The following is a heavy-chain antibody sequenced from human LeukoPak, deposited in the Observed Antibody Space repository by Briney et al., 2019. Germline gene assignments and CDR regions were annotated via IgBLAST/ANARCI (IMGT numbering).Heavy chain of an antibody. CDR2: IVPIFGTA. D-gene: IGHD2-15*01. V-gene: IGHV1-69*01. CDR3: ARGYCSGGSCYSANQPDYGDYWFDP. CDR1: GGTFSNYA. Sequence: SVKVSCKASGGTFSNYAISWVRQAPEQGLEWMGGIVPIFGTANYAQKFQGRVTISADESTSTAYMELSSLRSEDTAVYYCARGYCSGGSCYSANQPDYGDYWFDPWGQGTLVTVSS. J-gene: IGHJ5*02.